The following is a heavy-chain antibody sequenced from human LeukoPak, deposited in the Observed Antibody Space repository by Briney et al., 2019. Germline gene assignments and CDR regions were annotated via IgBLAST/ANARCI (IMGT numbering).Heavy chain of an antibody. D-gene: IGHD6-13*01. J-gene: IGHJ4*02. CDR3: ARLSSGSSSWYDIDY. CDR1: GGSISSYY. Sequence: PSETLSLTCTVSGGSISSYYWSWIRQPPGKGLEWIGYIYYSGSTNYNPSLKSRVTISVDTSKNQLSLKLSSVTAADTAVYYCARLSSGSSSWYDIDYRGQGTLVTVSS. CDR2: IYYSGST. V-gene: IGHV4-59*08.